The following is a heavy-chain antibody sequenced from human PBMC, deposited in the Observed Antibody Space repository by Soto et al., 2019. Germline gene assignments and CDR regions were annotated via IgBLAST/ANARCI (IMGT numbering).Heavy chain of an antibody. Sequence: SETLSLTCTVSGGSISSYYWSWIRQPPGKGLEWIGYIYYSGSTNYNPSLKSRVTILVDTSKNQFSLKLSFVTAADTAVYYCARVPSSDRSYYFDYWGQGTLVTVSS. D-gene: IGHD6-19*01. CDR2: IYYSGST. CDR1: GGSISSYY. J-gene: IGHJ4*02. CDR3: ARVPSSDRSYYFDY. V-gene: IGHV4-59*01.